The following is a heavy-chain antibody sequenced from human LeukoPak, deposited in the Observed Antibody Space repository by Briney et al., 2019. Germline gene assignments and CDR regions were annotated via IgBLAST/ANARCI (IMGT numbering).Heavy chain of an antibody. CDR2: IYSGGST. J-gene: IGHJ6*03. CDR1: GFTGSSNY. D-gene: IGHD2-2*01. CDR3: ARVVVSTSWGYYYYYMDV. V-gene: IGHV3-53*01. Sequence: GGSLRLSCAASGFTGSSNYMSWVRQAPGKGLEWVSVIYSGGSTYYADSVKGRFTISRDNSKNTLYLQMNSLRAEDTAVYYCARVVVSTSWGYYYYYMDVWGKGTTVTVSS.